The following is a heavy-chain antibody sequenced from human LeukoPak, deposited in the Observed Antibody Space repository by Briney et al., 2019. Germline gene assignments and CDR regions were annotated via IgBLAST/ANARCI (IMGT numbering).Heavy chain of an antibody. CDR2: ISSSSTTI. D-gene: IGHD3-22*01. V-gene: IGHV3-48*01. J-gene: IGHJ4*02. CDR1: GFTFSSYS. CDR3: AGAMGPKYYYDSSGSLDY. Sequence: PGGSLRLSCAASGFTFSSYSMMWVRQAPGKGLEWVSYISSSSTTIHYADSVKGRFTISRDNSKNTLYLQMNSLRAEDTAVYYCAGAMGPKYYYDSSGSLDYWGQGTLVTVSS.